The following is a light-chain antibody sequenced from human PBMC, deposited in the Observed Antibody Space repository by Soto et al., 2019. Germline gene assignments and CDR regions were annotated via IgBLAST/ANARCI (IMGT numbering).Light chain of an antibody. CDR1: ENVITY. Sequence: DIQMTQSPSSLSASVGDRVTMTCRAIENVITYLNWYQQKSGKAPKLLIYGASSLQGGVPSRFSGTGSETNFSLTISAVQPEDYAIYHCQQSYTTPLTFGPGTKVDFK. CDR3: QQSYTTPLT. J-gene: IGKJ3*01. V-gene: IGKV1-39*01. CDR2: GAS.